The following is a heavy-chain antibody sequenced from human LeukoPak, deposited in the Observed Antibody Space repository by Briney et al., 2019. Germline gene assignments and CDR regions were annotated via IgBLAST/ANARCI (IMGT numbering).Heavy chain of an antibody. D-gene: IGHD1-26*01. CDR2: IKQDGSVE. CDR1: GFNFSDYW. V-gene: IGHV3-7*03. Sequence: GGSLRLSCTASGFNFSDYWMIWVRQAPGKGLEWVANIKQDGSVENYVDSVKGRFTISRDNSKNTLYLQMNSLRAEDTAVYYCAKDMSGSFSGCDYWGQGTLLTVSS. J-gene: IGHJ4*02. CDR3: AKDMSGSFSGCDY.